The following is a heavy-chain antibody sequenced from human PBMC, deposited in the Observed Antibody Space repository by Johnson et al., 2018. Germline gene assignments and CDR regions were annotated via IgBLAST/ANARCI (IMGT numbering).Heavy chain of an antibody. CDR2: SSRAGPI. V-gene: IGHV3-11*04. Sequence: QVQLVQSGGALVEPGGSLRLSCAASGFTLSDYYLSWIRQAPGKGLDWVSYSSRAGPIYYGDSVRGRFTISRENAKNSLFLQMDSLRAGDTAVYYCAREKGDDGAFDIWGQGTMVTVSS. CDR1: GFTLSDYY. CDR3: AREKGDDGAFDI. D-gene: IGHD2-21*02. J-gene: IGHJ3*02.